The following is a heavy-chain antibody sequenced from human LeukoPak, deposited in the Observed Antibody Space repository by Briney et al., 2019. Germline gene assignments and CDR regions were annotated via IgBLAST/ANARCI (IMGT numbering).Heavy chain of an antibody. D-gene: IGHD5-18*01. V-gene: IGHV4-34*01. CDR3: ARVGGYSYGPSY. J-gene: IGHJ4*02. CDR2: INHSGST. CDR1: GGSFSGYY. Sequence: SETLSLTCAVYGGSFSGYYWSWIRLPPGKGLEWIGEINHSGSTNYNPSLKSRVTISVDTSKNQFSLKLRPVTAADTAVYYCARVGGYSYGPSYWGQGTLVTVSS.